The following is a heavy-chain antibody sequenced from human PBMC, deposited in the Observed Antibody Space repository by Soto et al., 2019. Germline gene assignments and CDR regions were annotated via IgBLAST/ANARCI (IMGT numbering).Heavy chain of an antibody. CDR3: ARDPCGGDCFHYYYGMDV. CDR2: ISAYNGNT. CDR1: GYTFTSYG. J-gene: IGHJ6*02. V-gene: IGHV1-18*04. D-gene: IGHD2-21*02. Sequence: ASVKVSCKASGYTFTSYGISWVRQAPGQGLEWMGWISAYNGNTNYAQKLQGRVTMTTDTSTSTAYMELRSLRSDDTAVYYCARDPCGGDCFHYYYGMDVWGQGTTVTVSS.